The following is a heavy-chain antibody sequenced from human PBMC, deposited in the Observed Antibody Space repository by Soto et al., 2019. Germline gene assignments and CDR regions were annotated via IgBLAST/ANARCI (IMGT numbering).Heavy chain of an antibody. J-gene: IGHJ3*02. CDR1: GYTLTTYS. CDR2: MNSLNGDT. Sequence: QVQLVQSGAEVKKPGASVKVSCKASGYTLTTYSMHWVRQAPGQRLEWMEWMNSLNGDTKYSQRFQGRLTIIRDKSARTAYMALSSLRSEDTSIYYCARGNSGAFDIWGQGTMVTVSS. V-gene: IGHV1-3*01. CDR3: ARGNSGAFDI. D-gene: IGHD6-19*01.